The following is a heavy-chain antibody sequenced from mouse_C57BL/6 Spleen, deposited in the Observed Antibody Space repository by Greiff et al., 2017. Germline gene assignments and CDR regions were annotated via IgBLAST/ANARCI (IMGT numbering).Heavy chain of an antibody. D-gene: IGHD1-1*02. CDR2: INYDGSST. J-gene: IGHJ2*01. CDR3: ARDIYSGFDY. V-gene: IGHV5-16*01. CDR1: GFTFSDYY. Sequence: EVKLVESEGGLVQPGSSMKLSCTASGFTFSDYYMAWVRQVPEKGLEWVANINYDGSSTYYLDSLKSRFIISRDNAKNILYLQMSSLKSEDTATYYCARDIYSGFDYWGQGTTLTVSS.